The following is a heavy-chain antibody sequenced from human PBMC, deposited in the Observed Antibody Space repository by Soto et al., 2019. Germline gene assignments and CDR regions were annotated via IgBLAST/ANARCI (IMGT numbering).Heavy chain of an antibody. CDR3: AKGYSYGVLEPLGY. J-gene: IGHJ4*02. Sequence: AGGAVSFPWDATRSPFVEHAEHWIRPAPGKGLEWVSGISWNSGIIDYADSVKGRFTISRDNAKNSLYLQMNSLRAEDTALYYCAKGYSYGVLEPLGYWGQGTLVTVSS. V-gene: IGHV3-9*01. CDR1: RSPFVEHA. D-gene: IGHD5-18*01. CDR2: ISWNSGII.